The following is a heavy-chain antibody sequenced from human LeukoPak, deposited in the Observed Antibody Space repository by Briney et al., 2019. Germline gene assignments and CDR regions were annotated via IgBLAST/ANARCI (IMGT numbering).Heavy chain of an antibody. CDR2: IYTSGST. CDR1: GGSISSYY. CDR3: ARYCSSTSCPEGFDY. J-gene: IGHJ4*02. D-gene: IGHD2-2*01. Sequence: SETLSLTCTVSGGSISSYYWSWIRQPAGKGLEWIGRIYTSGSTNYNPSLKSRVTMSVDTSKNQFSLKLSSVTAADTAVYYCARYCSSTSCPEGFDYWGQGTLVTVSS. V-gene: IGHV4-4*07.